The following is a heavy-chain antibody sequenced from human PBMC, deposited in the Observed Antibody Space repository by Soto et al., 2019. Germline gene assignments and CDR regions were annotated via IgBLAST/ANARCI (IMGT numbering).Heavy chain of an antibody. CDR2: INHSGST. J-gene: IGHJ6*02. V-gene: IGHV4-34*01. D-gene: IGHD5-18*01. CDR3: ARGLGSGDSYGRIYYYYGIDV. Sequence: SETLSLSCAVYGGSFSGYYWSWIRQPPGKGLEWIGEINHSGSTNYNPSLKSRVTISVDTSKNQFSLKLSSVTAADTAVYYCARGLGSGDSYGRIYYYYGIDVWGQRTTVTVSS. CDR1: GGSFSGYY.